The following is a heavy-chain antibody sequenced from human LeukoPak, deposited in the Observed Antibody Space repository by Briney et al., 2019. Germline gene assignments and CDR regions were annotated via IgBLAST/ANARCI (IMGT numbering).Heavy chain of an antibody. J-gene: IGHJ5*01. CDR2: ISADGHST. Sequence: GGSLRLSCAASRFIFSSYAMSWVRQAPGKGPEWVSAISADGHSTYYPDSVKGRFTISRDNAKNSLYLQMNSLRAEDTAVYYCARAYYYGSGSYPDSWGQGTLVTVSS. CDR1: RFIFSSYA. V-gene: IGHV3-23*01. CDR3: ARAYYYGSGSYPDS. D-gene: IGHD3-10*01.